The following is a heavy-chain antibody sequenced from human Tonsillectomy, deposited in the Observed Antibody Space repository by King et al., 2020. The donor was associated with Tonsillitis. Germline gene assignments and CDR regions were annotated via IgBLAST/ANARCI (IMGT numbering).Heavy chain of an antibody. D-gene: IGHD3-22*01. J-gene: IGHJ6*03. CDR2: INPHSGDT. CDR1: GYTFTGHY. Sequence: QLVQSGAEVKKPGASVKVSCKASGYTFTGHYMHWVRQAPGQGLEWMGWINPHSGDTNYAQKFQGRVTLTRDTSISTAFMELNSLRSDDTAIYYCAKNYYDSSGYWSYYYYYMDVWGKGTTVTVSS. CDR3: AKNYYDSSGYWSYYYYYMDV. V-gene: IGHV1-2*02.